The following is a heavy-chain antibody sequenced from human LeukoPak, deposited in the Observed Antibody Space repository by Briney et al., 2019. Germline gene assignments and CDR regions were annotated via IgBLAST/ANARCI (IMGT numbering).Heavy chain of an antibody. V-gene: IGHV4-59*08. CDR3: ARHGTISSESYFDY. CDR1: GGSVSSYY. J-gene: IGHJ4*02. Sequence: PSETRSLTCSVSGGSVSSYYWSWIRQSPGKGLEWIGYIHNSGRTNYNPSLKSRVTGFVDTSKNQVSLRLSSVTAPDTAVYYCARHGTISSESYFDYWGQGALVTVSS. D-gene: IGHD1-14*01. CDR2: IHNSGRT.